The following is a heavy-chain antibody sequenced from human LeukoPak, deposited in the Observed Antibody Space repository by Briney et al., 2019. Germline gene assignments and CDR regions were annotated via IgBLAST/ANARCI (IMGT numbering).Heavy chain of an antibody. CDR3: ARGGATHNWFDP. CDR1: GGSISSGDYY. D-gene: IGHD1-26*01. Sequence: PSETLSLTCTVSGGSISSGDYYWSWIRQPPGKGLEWIGYIYYSGSTYCNPSLKSRVTISVDTSKNQFSLKLSSVTAADTAVYYCARGGATHNWFDPWGQGTLVTVSS. V-gene: IGHV4-30-4*01. CDR2: IYYSGST. J-gene: IGHJ5*02.